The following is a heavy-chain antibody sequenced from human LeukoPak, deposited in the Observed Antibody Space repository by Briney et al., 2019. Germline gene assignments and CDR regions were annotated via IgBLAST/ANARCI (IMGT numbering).Heavy chain of an antibody. CDR2: TNQDGSEI. D-gene: IGHD5-18*01. V-gene: IGHV3-7*01. CDR1: GFTFSTYW. Sequence: GDSLRLSCAASGFTFSTYWMNWVRQAPGKGLEWVANTNQDGSEIDYVDSVKGRFTISRDNAKNSLYLQMNSLRAEDTAVYYCARAGYSYGPYYFDYWGQGALVTVSS. CDR3: ARAGYSYGPYYFDY. J-gene: IGHJ4*02.